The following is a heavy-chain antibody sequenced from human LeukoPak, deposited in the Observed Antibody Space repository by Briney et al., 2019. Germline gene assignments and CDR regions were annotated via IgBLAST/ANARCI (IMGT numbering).Heavy chain of an antibody. Sequence: SQTLSLTCSVSGGSISSSNYYWSWIRQPAGKGLEWIGRIYTSESTYYNPSLKSRVTISVDTSKNQFSLKLSSVTAADTAVYYCATGFSLSYYYGSGSYYPKSYFDYWGQGTLVTVSS. D-gene: IGHD3-10*01. CDR3: ATGFSLSYYYGSGSYYPKSYFDY. CDR1: GGSISSSNYY. J-gene: IGHJ4*02. V-gene: IGHV4-61*02. CDR2: IYTSEST.